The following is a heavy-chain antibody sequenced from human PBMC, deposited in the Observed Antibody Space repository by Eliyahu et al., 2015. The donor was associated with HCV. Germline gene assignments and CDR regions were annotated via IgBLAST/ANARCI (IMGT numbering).Heavy chain of an antibody. CDR2: ISGSGGST. D-gene: IGHD3-10*01. J-gene: IGHJ4*02. CDR3: AKSELWFGEPEDY. CDR1: GFTFSSYA. Sequence: EVQLLESGGGLVQPGGSLRLSCAASGFTFSSYAMGWVRQAPGKGLEWVSAISGSGGSTYYADSVKGRFTISRDNSKNTLYLQMNSLRAEDTAVYYCAKSELWFGEPEDYWGQGTLVTVSS. V-gene: IGHV3-23*01.